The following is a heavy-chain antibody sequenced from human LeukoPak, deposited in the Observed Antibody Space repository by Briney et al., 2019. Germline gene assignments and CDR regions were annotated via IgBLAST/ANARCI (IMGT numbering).Heavy chain of an antibody. Sequence: GGSLRLSCAASGFTFSSYSMSWVRQAPGKGLEWVSAISGSGGSTYYADSVKGRFTISRDNSKNTLYLQMNSLRAEDTAVYYCARTGYYGSGSYYNTYYMDVWGKGTTVTVSS. D-gene: IGHD3-10*01. CDR2: ISGSGGST. V-gene: IGHV3-23*01. CDR1: GFTFSSYS. CDR3: ARTGYYGSGSYYNTYYMDV. J-gene: IGHJ6*03.